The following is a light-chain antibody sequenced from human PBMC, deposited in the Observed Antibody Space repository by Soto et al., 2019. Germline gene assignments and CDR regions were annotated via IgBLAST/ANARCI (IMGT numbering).Light chain of an antibody. CDR1: QSISSY. V-gene: IGKV1-39*01. J-gene: IGKJ4*01. Sequence: DIQMTQSPPSLSASVGDRVTITCRASQSISSYLNWYQQKPGRAPKLLIYAASTLYTGVPSRFSGSGYGTDFTLTISNLQPEDFATYYCQQLNSYPLTFGGGTKVDIK. CDR2: AAS. CDR3: QQLNSYPLT.